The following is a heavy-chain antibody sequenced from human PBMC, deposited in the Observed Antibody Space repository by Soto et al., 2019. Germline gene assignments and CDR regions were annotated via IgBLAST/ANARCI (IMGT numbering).Heavy chain of an antibody. D-gene: IGHD5-12*01. CDR2: ISAYNGNT. CDR1: GYTFTSYG. V-gene: IGHV1-18*03. Sequence: ASVKVSCKASGYTFTSYGISWVRQAPGQGLEWMGWISAYNGNTNYAQKLQGRVTMTTDTSTSTAYMELRSLRSDDMAVYYCARGRIWDSGYDSHDAFESWGKGTMVPVS. J-gene: IGHJ3*02. CDR3: ARGRIWDSGYDSHDAFES.